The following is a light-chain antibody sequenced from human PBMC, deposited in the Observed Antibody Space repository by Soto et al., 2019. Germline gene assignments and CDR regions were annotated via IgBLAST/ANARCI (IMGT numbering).Light chain of an antibody. J-gene: IGLJ1*01. V-gene: IGLV2-11*01. Sequence: QSALTQPRSVSGSPGQSVTISCTGTSSDVGGYDYVSWYQQHPGKAPRLMIYDVSKRPSGVPDRFSGSKSGNTASLTISGLQAGDEADYYCCSHAGDYSPDVFGTGTKVTVL. CDR1: SSDVGGYDY. CDR3: CSHAGDYSPDV. CDR2: DVS.